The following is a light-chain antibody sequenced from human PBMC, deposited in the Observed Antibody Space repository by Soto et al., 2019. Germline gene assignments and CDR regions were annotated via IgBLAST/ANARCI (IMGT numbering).Light chain of an antibody. Sequence: EIVLTQSPATLSLSPGECATRSCRARQTVSSYLAWYQQKPGQAPSLLIYDATNRATGIPARFSDSGSGTDFTITISSLETEDVAVYYCQQRHNWPPSTFGQGTKLE. V-gene: IGKV3-11*01. J-gene: IGKJ2*01. CDR3: QQRHNWPPST. CDR1: QTVSSY. CDR2: DAT.